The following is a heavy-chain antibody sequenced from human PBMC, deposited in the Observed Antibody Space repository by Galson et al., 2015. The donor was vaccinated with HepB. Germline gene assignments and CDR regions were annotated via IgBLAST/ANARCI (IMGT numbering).Heavy chain of an antibody. CDR3: ARERVVIPPTGLDV. Sequence: SLRLSCAASGFTFSTYNLNWVRQTPGRGLDWVSSISSSSGYINYADSVRGRFTISRDNAKNSLYLHMNSLRAEDTAVYYCARERVVIPPTGLDVWGQGTTVTVSS. D-gene: IGHD3-3*01. CDR1: GFTFSTYN. J-gene: IGHJ6*02. V-gene: IGHV3-21*04. CDR2: ISSSSGYI.